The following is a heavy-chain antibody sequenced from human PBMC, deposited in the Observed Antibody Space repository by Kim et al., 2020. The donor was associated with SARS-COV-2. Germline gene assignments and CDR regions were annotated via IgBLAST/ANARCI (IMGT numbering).Heavy chain of an antibody. CDR2: ISGSGGST. V-gene: IGHV3-23*01. CDR3: AKDLAGSSWYGGGMVDY. J-gene: IGHJ4*02. D-gene: IGHD6-13*01. CDR1: GFTFSSYA. Sequence: GGSLRLSCAASGFTFSSYAMSWVRQAPGKGLEWVSAISGSGGSTYYADSVKGRFTISRDNSKNTLYLQMNSLRAEDTAVYYCAKDLAGSSWYGGGMVDYWGQGTLVTVSS.